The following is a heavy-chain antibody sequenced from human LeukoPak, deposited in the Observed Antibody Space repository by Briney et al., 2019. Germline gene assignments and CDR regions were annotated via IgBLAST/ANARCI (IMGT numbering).Heavy chain of an antibody. CDR2: INPNSGGT. V-gene: IGHV1-2*02. D-gene: IGHD1-14*01. CDR3: ARDPAPTSNWFDP. CDR1: GYTFTGYY. J-gene: IGHJ5*02. Sequence: GASVKVSCKASGYTFTGYYMHWVRQAPGQGLEWMGWINPNSGGTNYAQKFQGRVTMTRDTSISTAYMELSRLRPDDTAVYYCARDPAPTSNWFDPWGQGTLVTVSS.